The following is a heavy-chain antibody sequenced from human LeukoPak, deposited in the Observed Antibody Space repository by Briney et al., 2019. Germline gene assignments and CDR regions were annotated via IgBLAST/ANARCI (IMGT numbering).Heavy chain of an antibody. J-gene: IGHJ4*02. CDR2: ISSSGSTI. CDR3: ARYDYSKIDY. Sequence: GGSLRLSCEASGFTFSSYEMHWVRQAPGKGLEWVSYISSSGSTIYYADSVKGRFTISRDNAKNSLYLQMNSLRAEDTAVYYCARYDYSKIDYWGQGTLVTVSS. D-gene: IGHD4-11*01. CDR1: GFTFSSYE. V-gene: IGHV3-48*03.